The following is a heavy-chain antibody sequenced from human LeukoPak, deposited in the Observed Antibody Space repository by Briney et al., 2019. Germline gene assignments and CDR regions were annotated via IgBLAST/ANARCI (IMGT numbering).Heavy chain of an antibody. Sequence: SETLSLTCTVSGYSISSGFYWGWIRPPPGKGLEWIGNIYHSGITYYNPSLKSRVTISVATSKNQFSLKLSSVTAADTAVYYCARAVGYFDWLPLFDYWGQGTLVTVSS. CDR1: GYSISSGFY. CDR3: ARAVGYFDWLPLFDY. CDR2: IYHSGIT. D-gene: IGHD3-9*01. V-gene: IGHV4-38-2*02. J-gene: IGHJ4*02.